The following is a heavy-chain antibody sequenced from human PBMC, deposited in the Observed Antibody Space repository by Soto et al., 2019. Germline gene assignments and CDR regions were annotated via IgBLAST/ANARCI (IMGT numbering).Heavy chain of an antibody. D-gene: IGHD2-15*01. J-gene: IGHJ6*03. CDR1: GGSFSGYY. V-gene: IGHV4-34*01. CDR2: INHSGST. CDR3: ARGLVRARVVVAATLSYYYMDV. Sequence: ASETLSLTCAVYGGSFSGYYWSWIRQPPGKGLEWIGEINHSGSTNYNPSLKSRVTISVDTSKNQFSLKLSSVTAADTAVYYCARGLVRARVVVAATLSYYYMDVWGKGTTVTVSS.